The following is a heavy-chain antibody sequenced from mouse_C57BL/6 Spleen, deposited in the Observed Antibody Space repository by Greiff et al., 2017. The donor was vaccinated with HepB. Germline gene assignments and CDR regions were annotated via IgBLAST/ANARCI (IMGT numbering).Heavy chain of an antibody. V-gene: IGHV1-82*01. CDR1: GYAFSSSW. Sequence: QVQLKQSGPELVKPGASVKISCKASGYAFSSSWMNWVKQRPGKGLEWIGRIYPGDGDTNYNGKFKGKATLTADKSSSTAYMQLSSLTSEDSAVYFCARGGYQYYYAMDYWGQGTSVTVSS. CDR3: ARGGYQYYYAMDY. CDR2: IYPGDGDT. J-gene: IGHJ4*01.